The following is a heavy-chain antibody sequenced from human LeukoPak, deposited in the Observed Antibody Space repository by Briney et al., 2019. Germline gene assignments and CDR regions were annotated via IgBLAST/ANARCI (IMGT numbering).Heavy chain of an antibody. Sequence: GGSLRPSCAASGFSLSSYSMNWVREAPGKGLEWVSSISSRGIYIYYADSVKGRFTISRDNAKTSLYLQMNSLRAEDTAVYYCARAWGVMGGMDVWGQGTTVTVSS. CDR1: GFSLSSYS. CDR3: ARAWGVMGGMDV. D-gene: IGHD3-16*01. CDR2: ISSRGIYI. J-gene: IGHJ6*02. V-gene: IGHV3-21*01.